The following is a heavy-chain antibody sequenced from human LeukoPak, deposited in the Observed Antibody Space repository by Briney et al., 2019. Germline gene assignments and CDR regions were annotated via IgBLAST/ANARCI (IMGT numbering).Heavy chain of an antibody. CDR2: IYYSGST. CDR1: GGSISSYY. J-gene: IGHJ3*02. Sequence: SETLSLTCTVSGGSISSYYWSWIRQPPGKGLEWIGYIYYSGSTNYNPSLKSRVTISVDTSKNQFSLKLSSVTAADTAVYYCARAPSYYDILTGYYGDAFDIWGQGTMVTVSS. CDR3: ARAPSYYDILTGYYGDAFDI. V-gene: IGHV4-59*01. D-gene: IGHD3-9*01.